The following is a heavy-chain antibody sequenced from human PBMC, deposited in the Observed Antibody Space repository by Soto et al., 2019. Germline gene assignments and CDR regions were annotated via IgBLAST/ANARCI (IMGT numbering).Heavy chain of an antibody. CDR3: ARSGVTSVTTFDY. CDR2: IIPILGIA. Sequence: SVKVYCKASGGTFSSYTISWVRQTPGQGLEWMGRIIPILGIANYAQKFQGRVTITADKSTSTAYMELSSLRSEDTAVYYCARSGVTSVTTFDYWGQGTLVTVSS. D-gene: IGHD4-4*01. CDR1: GGTFSSYT. V-gene: IGHV1-69*02. J-gene: IGHJ4*02.